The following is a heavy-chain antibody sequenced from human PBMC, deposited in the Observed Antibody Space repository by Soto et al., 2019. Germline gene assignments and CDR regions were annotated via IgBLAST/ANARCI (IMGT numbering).Heavy chain of an antibody. CDR1: GFTFSNCA. Sequence: LESGGGLLQPGGSLRLSCAASGFTFSNCAMSWVRQAPGKGLEWISIISGDGTSIYYADSVKGRFTISRDNSRNTLFLQMSGLRADDTAICYCVKAVGPAAPASRIFDNWGQGTLVTVSS. CDR3: VKAVGPAAPASRIFDN. D-gene: IGHD1-26*01. V-gene: IGHV3-23*01. CDR2: ISGDGTSI. J-gene: IGHJ4*02.